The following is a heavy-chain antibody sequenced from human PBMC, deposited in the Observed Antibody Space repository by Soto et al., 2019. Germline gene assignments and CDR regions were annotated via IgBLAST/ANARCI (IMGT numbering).Heavy chain of an antibody. CDR1: GDSVSSTSTA. J-gene: IGHJ4*02. V-gene: IGHV6-1*01. Sequence: PSQTLSLTCAISGDSVSSTSTAWSWFRQSPSRGLEWLGRTYYRSNWYTDYAVSVKSRITISPDTSKNQFSLQLNSVTPEDTAVYYCARGSYYSGWVWGQGTLVTVSS. CDR2: TYYRSNWYT. D-gene: IGHD6-19*01. CDR3: ARGSYYSGWV.